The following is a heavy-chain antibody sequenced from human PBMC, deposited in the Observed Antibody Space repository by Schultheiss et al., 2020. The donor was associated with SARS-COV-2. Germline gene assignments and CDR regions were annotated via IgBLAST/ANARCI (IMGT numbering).Heavy chain of an antibody. CDR2: IYHSGST. Sequence: SETLSLTCAVSGGSISSSNWWSWVRQPPGKGLEWIGEIYHSGSTNYNPSLKSRVTISVDTSKKQFSLKLSSVTAADTAVYYCARVGDQLLYWFDPWGQGTLVTVSS. CDR1: GGSISSSNW. D-gene: IGHD2-2*01. CDR3: ARVGDQLLYWFDP. V-gene: IGHV4-4*02. J-gene: IGHJ5*02.